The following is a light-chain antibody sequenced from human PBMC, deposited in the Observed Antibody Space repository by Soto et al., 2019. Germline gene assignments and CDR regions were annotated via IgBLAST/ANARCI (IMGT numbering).Light chain of an antibody. Sequence: IQLTQSPSSLSASVGDRVTVTCRASQGIGTYLGWYQQKSGKAPTVLIYASSTLQTGVPSRFSGSGSGTDFSLTISSLHPEDVATYYCQQVDSYPRTFGQGTKVDI. CDR1: QGIGTY. V-gene: IGKV1-9*01. CDR2: ASS. CDR3: QQVDSYPRT. J-gene: IGKJ1*01.